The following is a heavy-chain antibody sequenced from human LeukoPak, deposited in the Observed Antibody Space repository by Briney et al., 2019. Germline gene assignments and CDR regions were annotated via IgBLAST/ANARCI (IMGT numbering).Heavy chain of an antibody. CDR2: IIPILGIA. Sequence: ASVKVSCKASGGTFSSYAISWVRQAPGQGLEWMGRIIPILGIANYAQKFQGRVTITADKSTSTAYMELSSLRSEDTAVYYCARVRARCSIGCLLGNYWGQGTLVTVSS. D-gene: IGHD2-2*01. CDR3: ARVRARCSIGCLLGNY. V-gene: IGHV1-69*04. CDR1: GGTFSSYA. J-gene: IGHJ4*02.